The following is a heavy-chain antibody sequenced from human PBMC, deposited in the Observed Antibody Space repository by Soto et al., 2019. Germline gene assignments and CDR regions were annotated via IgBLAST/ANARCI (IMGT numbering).Heavy chain of an antibody. CDR1: GFTFSSYA. D-gene: IGHD3-16*01. CDR3: ARKIGGGRNYYYYGMDV. V-gene: IGHV3-30-3*01. J-gene: IGHJ6*02. Sequence: QVQLVESGGGVVQHGMSLSLSCAASGFTFSSYAMHWVRQAPGTGLEWVAVISYDGSNKYYAYSVKGRFTISRDNSKNTLDLHMNSLRAEDTAVYYWARKIGGGRNYYYYGMDVWGQGTTVVVS. CDR2: ISYDGSNK.